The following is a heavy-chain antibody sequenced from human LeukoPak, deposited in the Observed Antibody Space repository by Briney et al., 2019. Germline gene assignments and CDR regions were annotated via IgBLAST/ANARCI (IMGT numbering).Heavy chain of an antibody. CDR1: GFTLGNYA. CDR2: INHSGSST. CDR3: ARYRYRAAAGTGAEYFQH. D-gene: IGHD6-13*01. Sequence: PGGSLRLSCAASGFTLGNYAMTWVRQAPGKGLEWVSAINHSGSSTFYADSVKGRFAISRDNSKNNLYLQMNSLRAEDTAVYYCARYRYRAAAGTGAEYFQHWGQGTLVTVSS. V-gene: IGHV3-23*01. J-gene: IGHJ1*01.